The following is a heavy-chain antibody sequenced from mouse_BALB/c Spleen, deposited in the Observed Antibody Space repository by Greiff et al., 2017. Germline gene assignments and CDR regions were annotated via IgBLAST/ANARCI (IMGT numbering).Heavy chain of an antibody. J-gene: IGHJ3*01. CDR3: NPGVPPSYGY. V-gene: IGHV14-4*02. D-gene: IGHD1-1*01. Sequence: VQLQQSGAELVRSGASVKLSCTASGFNITDYYMHWVKQRPEQGLEWIGWIDPENGDTEYAPNFQGKATMTADTSSNTAYLQLSSLTSEDTAVYYCNPGVPPSYGYWGQGTLVTVSA. CDR1: GFNITDYY. CDR2: IDPENGDT.